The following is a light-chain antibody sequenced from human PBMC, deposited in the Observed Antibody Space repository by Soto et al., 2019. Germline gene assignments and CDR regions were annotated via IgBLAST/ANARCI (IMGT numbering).Light chain of an antibody. CDR3: GSYTSATTWV. Sequence: QSALTQPASVSGSPGQSITISCPGTSSDIGRYDYVSWYQQFPGKAPKLMIYRVINRPSGVSDRFSGSKSGNSASLSISGLQPEDEASYFCGSYTSATTWVFGGGTKLTVL. J-gene: IGLJ3*02. V-gene: IGLV2-14*03. CDR2: RVI. CDR1: SSDIGRYDY.